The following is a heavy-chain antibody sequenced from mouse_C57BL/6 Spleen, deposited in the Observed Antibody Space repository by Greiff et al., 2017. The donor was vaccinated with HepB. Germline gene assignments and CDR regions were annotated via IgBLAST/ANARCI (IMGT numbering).Heavy chain of an antibody. V-gene: IGHV5-17*01. Sequence: EVQVVESGGGLVKPGGSLKLSCAASGFTFSDYGMHWVRQAPEKGLEWVAYISSGSSTIYYADTVKGRFTLSRDNAKNTLFLQMTSLRSEDTAMYYCARHIISLSYAMDYWGQGTSVTVSS. CDR2: ISSGSSTI. CDR1: GFTFSDYG. J-gene: IGHJ4*01. CDR3: ARHIISLSYAMDY. D-gene: IGHD6-1*01.